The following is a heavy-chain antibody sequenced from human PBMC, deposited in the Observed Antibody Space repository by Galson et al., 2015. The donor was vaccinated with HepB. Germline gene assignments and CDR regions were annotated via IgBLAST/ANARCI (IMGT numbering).Heavy chain of an antibody. Sequence: SLRLSCAASGFTFSSYAMSWVRQAPGKGLEWVSAISGSGGSTYYADSVKGRFTISRDNSKNTLYLQMNSLRAEDTAVYYCAKELGDIVVVPAAMGVVYYYYYMDVWGKGTTVTVSS. V-gene: IGHV3-23*01. D-gene: IGHD2-2*01. CDR2: ISGSGGST. CDR1: GFTFSSYA. J-gene: IGHJ6*03. CDR3: AKELGDIVVVPAAMGVVYYYYYMDV.